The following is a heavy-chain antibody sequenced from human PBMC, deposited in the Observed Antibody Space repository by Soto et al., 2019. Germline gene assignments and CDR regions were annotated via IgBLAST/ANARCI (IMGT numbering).Heavy chain of an antibody. V-gene: IGHV4-34*01. D-gene: IGHD3-3*01. Sequence: SETLSLTCAVYGGSFSGYYWSWIRQPPGKGLEWIGEINHSGSTNYNPSLKSRVTISVDTSKNQFSLKLSSVTAADTAVYYCARWGTYYDFWSGTDYWGQGTLVTVSS. CDR1: GGSFSGYY. J-gene: IGHJ4*02. CDR2: INHSGST. CDR3: ARWGTYYDFWSGTDY.